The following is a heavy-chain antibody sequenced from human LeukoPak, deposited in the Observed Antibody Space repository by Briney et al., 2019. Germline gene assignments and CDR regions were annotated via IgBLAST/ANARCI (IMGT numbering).Heavy chain of an antibody. CDR2: ISGSGGST. CDR1: GFTFSSYG. J-gene: IGHJ3*02. CDR3: AKDLYNHGGAFDI. V-gene: IGHV3-23*01. Sequence: GGSLRLSCAASGFTFSSYGMHWVRQAPGKGLEWVSAISGSGGSTYYADSVKGRFTISRDNSKNTLYLQMNSLRAEDTAVYYCAKDLYNHGGAFDIWGQGTMVTVSS. D-gene: IGHD1-14*01.